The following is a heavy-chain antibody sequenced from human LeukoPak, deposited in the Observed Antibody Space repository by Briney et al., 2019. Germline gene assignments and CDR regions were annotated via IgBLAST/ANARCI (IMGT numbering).Heavy chain of an antibody. V-gene: IGHV3-30*02. J-gene: IGHJ6*03. Sequence: PGGSLRLSCAASGFTFSTYGMHWVRQAPGKGPEWVTFIRYDGSNKYYADSVKGRFTISRDNSKSTLYLQMNSLRAEDTAVYYCAKCLRSLDYYYYMDVWGKGTTVTVSS. CDR1: GFTFSTYG. CDR3: AKCLRSLDYYYYMDV. CDR2: IRYDGSNK. D-gene: IGHD3-16*01.